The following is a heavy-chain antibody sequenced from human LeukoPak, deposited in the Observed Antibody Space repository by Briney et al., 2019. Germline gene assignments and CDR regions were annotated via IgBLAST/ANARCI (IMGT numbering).Heavy chain of an antibody. CDR2: MNPHTGNT. CDR3: TRNPFPGNY. J-gene: IGHJ4*02. CDR1: GYTFTTYD. Sequence: GASVKVSCKASGYTFTTYDIHWVRQASGQGLEWMGWMNPHTGNTGFAQKFQGRVTLTTDTSINTAYMELSNLTSDDTAVYFCTRNPFPGNYWGQGSLVTVSS. D-gene: IGHD3-10*01. V-gene: IGHV1-8*01.